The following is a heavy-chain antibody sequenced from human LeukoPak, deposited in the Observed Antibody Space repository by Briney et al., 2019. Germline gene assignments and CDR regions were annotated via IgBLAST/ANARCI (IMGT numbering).Heavy chain of an antibody. D-gene: IGHD6-13*01. CDR1: GFTFSSYW. CDR2: IKQDGSEK. J-gene: IGHJ4*02. Sequence: GGSLRLSCAASGFTFSSYWMSWVRQAPGKGLEWVANIKQDGSEKYYVDSVKGRFTISRDNAKNSLYLQMNSLRAEDTAVYYCVRGIAAAGTVFDYWGQGTLVTVSS. V-gene: IGHV3-7*01. CDR3: VRGIAAAGTVFDY.